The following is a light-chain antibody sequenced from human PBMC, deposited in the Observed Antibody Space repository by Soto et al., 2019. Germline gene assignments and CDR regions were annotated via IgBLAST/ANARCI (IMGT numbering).Light chain of an antibody. J-gene: IGKJ2*01. Sequence: EIVMTQSPATLSVSPGESATLSCRASQSVSSNLAWYQQKPGQAPRLLMYGASTRATDIPARFSSSGSGTEFTLTISSLPSEDFAVYYCQQYYNWPAYTFGQGTKLESK. CDR1: QSVSSN. V-gene: IGKV3-15*01. CDR2: GAS. CDR3: QQYYNWPAYT.